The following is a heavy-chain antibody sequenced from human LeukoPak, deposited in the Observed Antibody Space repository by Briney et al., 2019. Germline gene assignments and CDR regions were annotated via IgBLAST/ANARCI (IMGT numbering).Heavy chain of an antibody. CDR1: GCSFTSYW. J-gene: IGHJ4*02. CDR3: ARLYPPPATYCSGGSCYEYFDY. V-gene: IGHV5-10-1*01. Sequence: GESLKISCKGAGCSFTSYWISWVRQMPGTGLEWMGRIDPSDSYTNYSPSFQGHVTISADKSISTAYLQWSSLKASDTAMYYCARLYPPPATYCSGGSCYEYFDYWGQGTLVTVSS. CDR2: IDPSDSYT. D-gene: IGHD2-15*01.